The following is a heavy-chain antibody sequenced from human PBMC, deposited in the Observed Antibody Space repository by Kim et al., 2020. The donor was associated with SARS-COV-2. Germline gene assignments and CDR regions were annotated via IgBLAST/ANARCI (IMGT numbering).Heavy chain of an antibody. CDR2: IWCDGSKK. D-gene: IGHD2-8*02. Sequence: GGSLSLSCAASGFTFSSYGMHWVRQAPGKGLEWVSVIWCDGSKKYYADSVKRLFTTTRNNSKTTLYLQKNSLRAEETAEYYWSRERAADGAAVTYIHWY. V-gene: IGHV3-33*01. CDR3: SRERAADGAAVTYIHWY. J-gene: IGHJ2*01. CDR1: GFTFSSYG.